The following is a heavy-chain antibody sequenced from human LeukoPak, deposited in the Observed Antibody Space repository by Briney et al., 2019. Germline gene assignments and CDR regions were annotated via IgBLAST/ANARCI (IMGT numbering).Heavy chain of an antibody. CDR1: GFTFNTYA. J-gene: IGHJ4*02. D-gene: IGHD3-10*01. CDR2: IWHDGSHK. Sequence: GRSLRLSCAASGFTFNTYAMNWVRQAPGQGLEWVALIWHDGSHKFYSNSVRGQFTISRDNSKNTVSLQMNNLRPEDTAVYYCAREIFGSGSYSDFWGQGTLVTVSS. CDR3: AREIFGSGSYSDF. V-gene: IGHV3-33*01.